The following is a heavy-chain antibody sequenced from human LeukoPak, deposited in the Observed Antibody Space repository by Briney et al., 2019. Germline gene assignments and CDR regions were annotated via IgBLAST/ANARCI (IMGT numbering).Heavy chain of an antibody. CDR1: GFTFSSYG. J-gene: IGHJ3*02. CDR2: IRYDGSNK. CDR3: AKDLGWNDAGGAFDI. V-gene: IGHV3-30*02. D-gene: IGHD1-1*01. Sequence: GGSLRLSCAASGFTFSSYGMHWVRQAPGKGLEWVAFIRYDGSNKYYADSVKGRFTISRDNSKNTLYLQMNSLRAEDTAVYYCAKDLGWNDAGGAFDIWGQGTMVTVSS.